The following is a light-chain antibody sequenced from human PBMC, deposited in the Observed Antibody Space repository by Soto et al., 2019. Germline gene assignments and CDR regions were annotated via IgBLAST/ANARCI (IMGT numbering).Light chain of an antibody. CDR3: NSYSSSTFYV. CDR1: SSDIASFNY. Sequence: QSALAQPASVSGSPGQSITISCTGSSSDIASFNYVSWYQQYPGKAPKLLIYQVTSRASGVSHRFSGSKFGDTASLTISGLQPEDEAEYYCNSYSSSTFYVFGTVTKLTVL. J-gene: IGLJ1*01. CDR2: QVT. V-gene: IGLV2-14*01.